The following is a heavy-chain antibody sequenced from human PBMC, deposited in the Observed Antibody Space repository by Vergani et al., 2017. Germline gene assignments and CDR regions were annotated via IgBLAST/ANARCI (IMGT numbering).Heavy chain of an antibody. CDR1: GGTFSSYA. D-gene: IGHD2-2*01. V-gene: IGHV1-69*04. CDR3: ASRLPCTSCPFDY. CDR2: IIPILGIA. J-gene: IGHJ4*02. Sequence: QVQLVQSGAEVKKPGSSVKVSCKASGGTFSSYAISWVRQAPGQGLEWIGRIIPILGIANYAQKFQGRVTITADKSTSTAYMELSSLRSEDTAVYYCASRLPCTSCPFDYWGQGTLVTVSS.